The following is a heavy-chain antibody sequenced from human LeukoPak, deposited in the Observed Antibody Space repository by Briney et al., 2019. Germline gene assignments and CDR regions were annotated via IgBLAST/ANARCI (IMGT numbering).Heavy chain of an antibody. Sequence: GGSLRLSCAASGFTFYDYAMHWVRQAPGKGLEWVSGISWNSGSIGYADSVKGRFTISRDNAKNSLYLQMNSLRAEDTALYYCAKDLRYSGSSPFDYWGQGTLVAVSS. CDR1: GFTFYDYA. V-gene: IGHV3-9*01. D-gene: IGHD1-26*01. J-gene: IGHJ4*02. CDR3: AKDLRYSGSSPFDY. CDR2: ISWNSGSI.